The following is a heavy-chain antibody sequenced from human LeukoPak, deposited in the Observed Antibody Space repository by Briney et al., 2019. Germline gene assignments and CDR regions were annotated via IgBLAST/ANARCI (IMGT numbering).Heavy chain of an antibody. CDR3: ASVVNYYDSRGYRDAFDI. Sequence: ASEKVSCKASGYTFTSYYMHWVRQAPGQGLEWMGIINPSGGSTNYAQKFQGRVTMTRDTSTSTVYMELSSLRSEDTAVCYCASVVNYYDSRGYRDAFDIWGQGTMVTVSS. CDR2: INPSGGST. V-gene: IGHV1-46*01. J-gene: IGHJ3*02. D-gene: IGHD3-22*01. CDR1: GYTFTSYY.